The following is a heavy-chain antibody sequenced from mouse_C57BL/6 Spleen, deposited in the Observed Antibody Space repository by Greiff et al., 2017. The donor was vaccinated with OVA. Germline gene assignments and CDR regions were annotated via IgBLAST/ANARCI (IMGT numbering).Heavy chain of an antibody. D-gene: IGHD4-1*01. J-gene: IGHJ2*01. CDR2: ISYDGSN. CDR3: ARLPGYYFDY. V-gene: IGHV3-6*01. CDR1: GYSITSGYY. Sequence: EVQLVESGPGLVKPSQSLSLTCSVTGYSITSGYYWNWIRQPPGNKLEWMGYISYDGSNNYNPSLKNRISITRDTSKNQFFLKLNSVTTEDTATYYWARLPGYYFDYWGQGTTLTVSS.